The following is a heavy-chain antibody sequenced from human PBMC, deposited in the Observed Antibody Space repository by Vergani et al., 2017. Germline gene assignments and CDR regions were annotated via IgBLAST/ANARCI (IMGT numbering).Heavy chain of an antibody. V-gene: IGHV3-48*04. J-gene: IGHJ5*02. CDR3: AREEMGAEAWFDP. CDR2: ISSSGSTI. D-gene: IGHD1-26*01. CDR1: GFTFSSYA. Sequence: EVQLVESGGGLVQPGGSLRLSCAASGFTFSSYAMSWVRQAPGKGLEWVSYISSSGSTIYYADSVKGRFTISRDNAKNSLYLQMNSLRAEDTAVYYCAREEMGAEAWFDPWGQGTLVTVSS.